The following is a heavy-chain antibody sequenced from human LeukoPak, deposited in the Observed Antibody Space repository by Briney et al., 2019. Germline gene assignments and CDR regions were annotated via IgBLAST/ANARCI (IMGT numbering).Heavy chain of an antibody. D-gene: IGHD3-10*01. V-gene: IGHV3-30*02. CDR3: AKDDGSGSYYNNFKFDY. Sequence: GGSLRLSCAASGFTFSSYGMHWVRQAPGKGLEWVAVIWYDGSNKYYADSVKGRFTISRDNSKNTLYLQMNSLRAEDTAVYYCAKDDGSGSYYNNFKFDYWGRGTLVTVST. J-gene: IGHJ4*02. CDR2: IWYDGSNK. CDR1: GFTFSSYG.